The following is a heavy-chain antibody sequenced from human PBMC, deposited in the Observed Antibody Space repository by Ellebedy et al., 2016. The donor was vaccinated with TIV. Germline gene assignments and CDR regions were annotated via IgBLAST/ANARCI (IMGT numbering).Heavy chain of an antibody. Sequence: AASVKVSCKASGYTFSNYFVHWVRQAPGEGLEWLGIINPSSGSTTYAQKLQGRLTMTRDTSTSTVYMELSSLRSEDTAVYYCARSRSSGWLHTPDCWGQGTLVIVSS. CDR1: GYTFSNYF. CDR2: INPSSGST. J-gene: IGHJ4*02. CDR3: ARSRSSGWLHTPDC. D-gene: IGHD6-19*01. V-gene: IGHV1-46*04.